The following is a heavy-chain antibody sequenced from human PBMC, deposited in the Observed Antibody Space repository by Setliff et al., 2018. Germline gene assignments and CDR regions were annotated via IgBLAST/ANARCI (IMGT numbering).Heavy chain of an antibody. Sequence: ASVQVSCKASGYTFTSHYMHWVRQAPGLGLEWMGTINPSSGRTSYAQKFQGGVTMTRDTSTSTVYMDMSSLRSEDTAVYYCARDVLPYHYEGAFDIWGQGTMVTVSS. J-gene: IGHJ3*02. V-gene: IGHV1-46*01. CDR1: GYTFTSHY. CDR3: ARDVLPYHYEGAFDI. D-gene: IGHD3-22*01. CDR2: INPSSGRT.